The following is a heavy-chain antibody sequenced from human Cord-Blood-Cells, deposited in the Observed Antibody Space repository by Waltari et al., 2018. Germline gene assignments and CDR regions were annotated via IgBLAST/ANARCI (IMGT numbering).Heavy chain of an antibody. J-gene: IGHJ5*02. CDR2: IYYSGST. CDR1: GGSISSYY. CDR3: ARFVKNWNLSWFDP. Sequence: QVQLQESGPGLVKPSETLSLTCTVPGGSISSYYWSWIRQPPGKGLEWIGYIYYSGSTNYNPSLKSRVTISVDTSKNQFSLKLSSVTAADTAVYYCARFVKNWNLSWFDPWGQGTLVTVSS. V-gene: IGHV4-59*01. D-gene: IGHD1-7*01.